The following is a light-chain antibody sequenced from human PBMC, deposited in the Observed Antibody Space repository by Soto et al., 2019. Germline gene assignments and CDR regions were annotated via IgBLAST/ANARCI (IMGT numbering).Light chain of an antibody. CDR3: QQYGSSPWT. CDR2: GTS. Sequence: EIVLTQSPGTLSLSPGEGATLSCRASQSVSTTYIAWYQQTPGQAPRLLIYGTSNRATGIPDRFSGSGSGTDFTLTISRLEAEDFAVYYCQQYGSSPWTFGQGTKVEFK. V-gene: IGKV3-20*01. CDR1: QSVSTTY. J-gene: IGKJ1*01.